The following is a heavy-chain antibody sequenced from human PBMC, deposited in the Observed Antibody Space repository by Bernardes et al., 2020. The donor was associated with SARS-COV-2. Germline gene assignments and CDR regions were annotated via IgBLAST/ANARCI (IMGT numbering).Heavy chain of an antibody. Sequence: GGSLRLSCEGSGFTFSDHGMYWVRQAPGKGLEWVAYIGGSSGNINYAESVKGRFTISRDNSKNTLYLQMNSLRAEDTAVYYCAREGYSGSYGLYYFDYWGQGTLVTVSS. J-gene: IGHJ4*02. CDR3: AREGYSGSYGLYYFDY. CDR1: GFTFSDHG. V-gene: IGHV3-48*01. D-gene: IGHD1-26*01. CDR2: IGGSSGNI.